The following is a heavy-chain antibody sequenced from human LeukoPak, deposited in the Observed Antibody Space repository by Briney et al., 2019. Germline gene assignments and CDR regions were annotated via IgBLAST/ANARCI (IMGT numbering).Heavy chain of an antibody. J-gene: IGHJ4*02. CDR3: ARVGFTTSWSNFDY. D-gene: IGHD2-2*01. Sequence: ASVKVSCKASGYPFTKFYMHWVRQAPGHGLEWMGLMSPNGDSTLYSQKFQGRVTMTRDTSTSTDYMELSSLISDDTAVYYCARVGFTTSWSNFDYWGQGTPVTVSS. CDR2: MSPNGDST. CDR1: GYPFTKFY. V-gene: IGHV1-46*01.